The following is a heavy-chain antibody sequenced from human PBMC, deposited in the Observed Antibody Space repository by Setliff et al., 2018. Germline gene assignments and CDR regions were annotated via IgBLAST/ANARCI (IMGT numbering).Heavy chain of an antibody. CDR3: VREGVDTRSSTDYRYYMDV. CDR2: TIPMFGST. CDR1: GDTFSSYG. D-gene: IGHD5-18*01. Sequence: ASVKVSCKASGDTFSSYGISWVRQAPGQGLEWMGGTIPMFGSTSYAQKFQGRVTIITDESTTTAYMELSSLGSEDTAVYYCVREGVDTRSSTDYRYYMDVWGKGTTVTVS. V-gene: IGHV1-69*05. J-gene: IGHJ6*03.